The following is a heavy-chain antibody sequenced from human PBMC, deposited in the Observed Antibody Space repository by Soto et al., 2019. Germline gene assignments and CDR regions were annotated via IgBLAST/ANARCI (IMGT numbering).Heavy chain of an antibody. Sequence: SETLSLTCTVSGGSINGGYYHWTWIRQTPGKGLEWIGAIYYSGSTYYNPSLKSRIRISVDTSKNQFSLKLSSVTAADTAVYYCARDYRSPYGGMDVWGQGTTVTVSS. J-gene: IGHJ6*02. CDR3: ARDYRSPYGGMDV. D-gene: IGHD3-10*01. CDR1: GGSINGGYYH. CDR2: IYYSGST. V-gene: IGHV4-30-4*01.